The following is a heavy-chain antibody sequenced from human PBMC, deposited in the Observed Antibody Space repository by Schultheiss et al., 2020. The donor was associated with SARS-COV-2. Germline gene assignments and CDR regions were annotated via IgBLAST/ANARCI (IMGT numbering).Heavy chain of an antibody. D-gene: IGHD3-22*01. CDR1: GGSISSYY. V-gene: IGHV4-4*07. CDR3: ASGDSSGYRTPFDY. CDR2: IYTSGST. Sequence: GSLRLSCTVSGGSISSYYWSWIRQPAGKGLEWIGRIYTSGSTNYNPSLKSRVTMSVDTSKNQFSLKLSSVTAADTAVYYCASGDSSGYRTPFDYWGQGTLVTVSS. J-gene: IGHJ4*02.